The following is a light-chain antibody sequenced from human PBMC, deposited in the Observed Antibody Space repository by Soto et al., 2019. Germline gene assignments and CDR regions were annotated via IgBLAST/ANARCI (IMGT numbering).Light chain of an antibody. CDR1: HTVIRN. J-gene: IGKJ4*01. V-gene: IGKV3-15*01. Sequence: EIVITESPASLSVSPGERARLSCRASHTVIRNLAWYQQKPGQTPRLLIFGASTRATGIPTRFSGSRSGAEFTLTINSLQSEDFAVYYCQPYNNWPLTFCGGTKVDI. CDR3: QPYNNWPLT. CDR2: GAS.